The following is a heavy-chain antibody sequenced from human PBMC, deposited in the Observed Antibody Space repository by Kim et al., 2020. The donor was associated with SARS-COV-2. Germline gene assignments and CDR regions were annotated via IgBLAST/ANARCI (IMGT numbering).Heavy chain of an antibody. D-gene: IGHD3-9*01. Sequence: GGSLRLSCAASGFTFSSYGMHWVRQAPGKGLEWVAVISYDGSNKYYADSVKGRFTISRDNSKNTLYLQMNSLRAEDTAVYYCARDLTFDWLLVLTYYFDYWGQGTLVTVSS. J-gene: IGHJ4*02. CDR3: ARDLTFDWLLVLTYYFDY. CDR2: ISYDGSNK. V-gene: IGHV3-33*05. CDR1: GFTFSSYG.